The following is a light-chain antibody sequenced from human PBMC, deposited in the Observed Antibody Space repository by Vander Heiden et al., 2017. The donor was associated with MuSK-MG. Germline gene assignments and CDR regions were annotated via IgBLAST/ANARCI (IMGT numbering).Light chain of an antibody. CDR3: AAWDDRLSIYV. Sequence: QSVLTQPPSASGTPGQRVIISCSGRSSNIGANPVNWYQQVPGTPPQLLIYGNNQRLSGVPDRFAGSRSGTSASLAISGLQSEDEADYYCAAWDDRLSIYVFGTGSQVTVL. CDR1: SSNIGANP. J-gene: IGLJ1*01. CDR2: GNN. V-gene: IGLV1-44*01.